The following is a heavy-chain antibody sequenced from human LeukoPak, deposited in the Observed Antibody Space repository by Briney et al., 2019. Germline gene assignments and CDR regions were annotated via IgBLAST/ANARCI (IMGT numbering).Heavy chain of an antibody. D-gene: IGHD6-13*01. V-gene: IGHV1-2*02. CDR3: ATLSHSSSWYRGAFDI. Sequence: ASVKVSCKASGYTFTGYCMHWVRQAPGQGLEWMGWINPNSGGTNYAQKFQGRVTMTRDTSISTAYMELSRLRSDDTAVYYCATLSHSSSWYRGAFDIWGQGTMVTVSS. J-gene: IGHJ3*02. CDR1: GYTFTGYC. CDR2: INPNSGGT.